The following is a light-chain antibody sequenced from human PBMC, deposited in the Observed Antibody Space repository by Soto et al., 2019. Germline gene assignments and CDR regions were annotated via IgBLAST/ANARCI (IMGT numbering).Light chain of an antibody. CDR2: DVN. J-gene: IGLJ2*01. V-gene: IGLV2-14*03. Sequence: SALTQPASVSGSLGQSISISCTGTSSDVGGYDHVSWYQQHPGKVPKLMICDVNNRPSGVSNRFSGSKSGNTASLTISGLQTEDDADYYCSSYTSSDTVVFGGGTKLTVL. CDR3: SSYTSSDTVV. CDR1: SSDVGGYDH.